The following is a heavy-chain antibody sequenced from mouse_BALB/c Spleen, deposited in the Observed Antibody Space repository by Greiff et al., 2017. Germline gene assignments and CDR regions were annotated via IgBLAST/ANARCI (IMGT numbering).Heavy chain of an antibody. J-gene: IGHJ3*01. CDR1: GFSLTSYG. V-gene: IGHV2-9*02. Sequence: VKLMESGPGLVAPSQSLSITCTVSGFSLTSYGVHWVRQPPGKGLEWLGVIWAGGSTNYNSALMSRLSISKDNSKSQVFLKMNSLQTDDTAMYYCAREGYYDYDAYWGQGTLVTVSA. D-gene: IGHD2-4*01. CDR2: IWAGGST. CDR3: AREGYYDYDAY.